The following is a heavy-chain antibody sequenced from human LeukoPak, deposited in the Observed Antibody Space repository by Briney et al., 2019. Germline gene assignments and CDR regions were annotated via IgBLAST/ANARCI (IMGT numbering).Heavy chain of an antibody. CDR1: GGSFSGYY. Sequence: SETLSLTCAVYGGSFSGYYWTWIRQPPGKGLEWIGYIYYSGSTNYNPSLKSRVTISLDTSKNQFSLRLSSVTAADTAVYYCARDLTTWGQGTLVTVSS. V-gene: IGHV4-59*01. CDR3: ARDLTT. J-gene: IGHJ4*02. D-gene: IGHD1-1*01. CDR2: IYYSGST.